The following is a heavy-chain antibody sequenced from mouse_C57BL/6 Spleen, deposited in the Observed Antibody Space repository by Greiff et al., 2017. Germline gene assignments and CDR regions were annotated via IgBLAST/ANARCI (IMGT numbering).Heavy chain of an antibody. CDR2: IYPGSGST. CDR3: ASGGYGLRNAMDY. D-gene: IGHD2-4*01. CDR1: GYAFTSYW. J-gene: IGHJ4*01. V-gene: IGHV1-55*01. Sequence: VQLQQSGPELVKPGASVKISCKASGYAFTSYWITWVKQRPGQGLEWIGDIYPGSGSTNYNEKFKSKATLTVDTSSSTAYMQLSSLTSEDSAVYYCASGGYGLRNAMDYWGQGTSVTVSS.